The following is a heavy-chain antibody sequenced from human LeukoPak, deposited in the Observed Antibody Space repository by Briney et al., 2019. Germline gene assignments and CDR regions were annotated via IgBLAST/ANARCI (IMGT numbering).Heavy chain of an antibody. V-gene: IGHV4-59*08. CDR3: ARRIPSYGDPWAFDI. D-gene: IGHD4-17*01. CDR1: AGSISSYY. CDR2: IYYSGST. Sequence: SETLSLTCTVSAGSISSYYWSWIRQPPGKGLEWIGYIYYSGSTNYNPSLKSRVTISVDTSKNQFSLKLSSVTAADTAVYYCARRIPSYGDPWAFDIWGQGTMVTVSS. J-gene: IGHJ3*02.